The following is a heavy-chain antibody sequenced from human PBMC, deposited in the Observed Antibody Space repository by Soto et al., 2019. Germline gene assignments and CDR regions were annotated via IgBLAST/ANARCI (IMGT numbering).Heavy chain of an antibody. Sequence: GGSLRLSCAASGFTVSTNYMSWVRQAPGKGLEWVSVIHSDGTTHFADSLKGRFTLSRDTSKNTVYLQINSLKADDTAVYFCARGWGGDAGLYWYFDFWGRGTLVTVSS. CDR3: ARGWGGDAGLYWYFDF. J-gene: IGHJ2*01. CDR2: IHSDGTT. V-gene: IGHV3-53*01. CDR1: GFTVSTNY. D-gene: IGHD3-16*01.